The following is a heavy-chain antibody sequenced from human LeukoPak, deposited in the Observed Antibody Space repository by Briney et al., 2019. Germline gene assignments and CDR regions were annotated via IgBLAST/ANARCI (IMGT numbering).Heavy chain of an antibody. CDR3: ARPHSGHLFDY. CDR2: ISRSSSTI. J-gene: IGHJ4*02. CDR1: GFTFSSYS. V-gene: IGHV3-48*02. Sequence: GGSLRLSCAAAGFTFSSYSMNWVRQAPGKGLEWVSYISRSSSTIYYADSVKGRFTISRDNAKNSLRLQMNSLRDEDTAVYYCARPHSGHLFDYWGQGTLVTVSS. D-gene: IGHD3-10*01.